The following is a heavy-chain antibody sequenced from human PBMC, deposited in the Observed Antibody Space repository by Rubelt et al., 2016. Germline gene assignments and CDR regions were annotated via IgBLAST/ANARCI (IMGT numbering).Heavy chain of an antibody. J-gene: IGHJ4*02. CDR1: GGSISSSSYY. D-gene: IGHD5-24*01. Sequence: QLQLQESGPGLVKPSETLSLTCTVSGGSISSSSYYWGWIRQPPGKGLEWIGEINHSGSTNYNPSLNSRVSISVDTSKNQVSLKLSSVTAADTAVYYCAREMATGHFDRWGQGTPVTVSS. CDR2: INHSGST. V-gene: IGHV4-39*07. CDR3: AREMATGHFDR.